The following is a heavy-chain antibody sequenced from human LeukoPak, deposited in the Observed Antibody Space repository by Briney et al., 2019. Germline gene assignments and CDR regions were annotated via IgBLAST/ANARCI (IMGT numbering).Heavy chain of an antibody. CDR1: GFTFSSYS. CDR2: ISSGSGHI. J-gene: IGHJ4*02. CDR3: ARKVYSSCWQTTVAFDY. D-gene: IGHD6-13*01. Sequence: GGSLRLSCAASGFTFSSYSMNWVRQAPGKGLEWVSSISSGSGHIYYADSVKGRFSISRDNAKNSLYLQMNSLRAEDTAVYYCARKVYSSCWQTTVAFDYWGQGALVTVSS. V-gene: IGHV3-21*01.